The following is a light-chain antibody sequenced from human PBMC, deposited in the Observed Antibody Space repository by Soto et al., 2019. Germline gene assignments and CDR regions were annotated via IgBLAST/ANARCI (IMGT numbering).Light chain of an antibody. CDR3: QQIFGTRYS. Sequence: DVKMTQSQSSLSASVGDRVTITCRASQNIGIYLNWYQQNPGKAPKPLIYAASTLLSGVPYRFSGSGSGTEFTLTISSLQPEDFATYYCQQIFGTRYSFGQGTELEIK. CDR1: QNIGIY. CDR2: AAS. J-gene: IGKJ2*03. V-gene: IGKV1-39*01.